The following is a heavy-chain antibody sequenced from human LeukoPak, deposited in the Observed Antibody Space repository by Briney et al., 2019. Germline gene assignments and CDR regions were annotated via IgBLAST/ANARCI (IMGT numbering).Heavy chain of an antibody. CDR2: INTGGTNT. CDR1: GFTFNDYY. V-gene: IGHV3-11*01. Sequence: PGGSLRLSCAASGFTFNDYYMSWIRQAPGKGLEWLSYINTGGTNTHYADSVKGRFTISRDNAKKSLYLGMNNLRAEDTAVYYCATDGAGFDTWGQGVLVTVSS. CDR3: ATDGAGFDT. J-gene: IGHJ5*02.